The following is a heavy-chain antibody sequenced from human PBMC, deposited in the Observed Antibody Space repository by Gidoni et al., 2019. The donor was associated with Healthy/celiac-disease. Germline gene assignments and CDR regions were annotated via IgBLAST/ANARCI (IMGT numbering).Heavy chain of an antibody. Sequence: EVQLVESGGGLVQPGGSLRLSCAASGLTFSSYEMNWVRQAPGKGLEWVSYISSSGSTIYYADSVKGRFTISRDNAKNSLYLQMNSLRAEDTAVYYCARGHWGGSARGPSDYWGQGTLVTVSS. CDR3: ARGHWGGSARGPSDY. CDR2: ISSSGSTI. CDR1: GLTFSSYE. D-gene: IGHD1-26*01. J-gene: IGHJ4*02. V-gene: IGHV3-48*03.